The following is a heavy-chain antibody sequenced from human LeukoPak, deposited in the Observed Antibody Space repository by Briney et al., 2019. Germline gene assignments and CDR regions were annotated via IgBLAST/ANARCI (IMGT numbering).Heavy chain of an antibody. J-gene: IGHJ6*03. Sequence: PGGSLRLSCAASGFTFSSYAMHWIRQPPGKGLEWIGSIYYSGSTYYNPSLKSRVTISVDTSKNQFSLKLSSVTAADTAVYYCARHFYYYGSGILNYMDVWGKGTTVTISS. CDR2: IYYSGST. D-gene: IGHD3-10*01. CDR3: ARHFYYYGSGILNYMDV. CDR1: GFTFSSYA. V-gene: IGHV4-39*01.